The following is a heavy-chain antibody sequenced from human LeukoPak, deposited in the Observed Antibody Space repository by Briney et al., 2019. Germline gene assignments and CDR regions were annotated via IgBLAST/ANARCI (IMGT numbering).Heavy chain of an antibody. CDR1: GGSISSSNYF. CDR2: IYYSGST. D-gene: IGHD1-26*01. J-gene: IGHJ4*02. Sequence: SETLSLTCTVSGGSISSSNYFWGWIRQPPGKGLEWIGSIYYSGSTYYNPSLESRVTISVDTSKNQFSLRLNSVTAADTAVYYCARQGGSYYTPFDSWGQGTLVTVSS. V-gene: IGHV4-39*01. CDR3: ARQGGSYYTPFDS.